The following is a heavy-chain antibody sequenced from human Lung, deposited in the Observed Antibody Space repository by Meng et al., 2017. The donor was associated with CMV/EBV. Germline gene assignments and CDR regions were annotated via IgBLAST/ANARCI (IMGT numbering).Heavy chain of an antibody. CDR3: ARDLLEGRY. D-gene: IGHD1-1*01. CDR1: GFAFRSFT. Sequence: GGSLRLSCAASGFAFRSFTMHWVRQAPGKGLEWVAVLSYDGRIEFYAESVKGRFTISRDNSKNTLFLQMNSLSREDTAVYYCARDLLEGRYWGQGTLVTVSS. V-gene: IGHV3-30*04. J-gene: IGHJ4*02. CDR2: LSYDGRIE.